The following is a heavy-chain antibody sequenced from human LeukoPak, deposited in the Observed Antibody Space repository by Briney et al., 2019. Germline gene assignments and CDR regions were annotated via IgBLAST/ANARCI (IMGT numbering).Heavy chain of an antibody. D-gene: IGHD6-13*01. V-gene: IGHV1-69*04. CDR3: ARDPGSSFPYFDY. J-gene: IGHJ4*02. CDR2: IIPILGIA. Sequence: ASVKVSCKASGGTFSSYTISWVRQAPGQGLEWMGRIIPILGIANYAQKFQGRVTITADKSTSTAYMELSSLRSEDTAVYYCARDPGSSFPYFDYWGQGTLVTVSS. CDR1: GGTFSSYT.